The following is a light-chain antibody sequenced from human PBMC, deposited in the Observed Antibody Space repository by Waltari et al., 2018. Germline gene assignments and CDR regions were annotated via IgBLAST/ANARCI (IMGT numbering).Light chain of an antibody. Sequence: DIQMTQSPSSLSASVGDRVTITCQASRDIYNYLNWYQQKPGKAPKLLIYDASNLETGVPSRFSGSGSGTDFTFTISSLQTEDIATYYCQQYDNPPITFGQGTRLEIK. J-gene: IGKJ5*01. V-gene: IGKV1-33*01. CDR3: QQYDNPPIT. CDR2: DAS. CDR1: RDIYNY.